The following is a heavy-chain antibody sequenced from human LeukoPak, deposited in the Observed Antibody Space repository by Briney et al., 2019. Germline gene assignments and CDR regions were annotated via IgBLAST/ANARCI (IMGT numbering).Heavy chain of an antibody. CDR1: GFTFGDYA. J-gene: IGHJ4*02. CDR2: IRSKAYGGTT. D-gene: IGHD6-19*01. V-gene: IGHV3-49*03. CDR3: TRSIAVAGTDDY. Sequence: GRSLRLSCTASGFTFGDYAMSWFRQAPGKGLEWVGFIRSKAYGGTTEYAASVKGRFTIPRDDSKSIAYLQMNSLKTEDTAVYYCTRSIAVAGTDDYWGQGTLVTVSS.